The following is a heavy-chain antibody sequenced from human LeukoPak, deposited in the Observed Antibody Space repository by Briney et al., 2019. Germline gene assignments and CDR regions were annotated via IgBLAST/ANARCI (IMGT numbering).Heavy chain of an antibody. CDR2: TYYRSKWYY. J-gene: IGHJ5*02. CDR3: AAGQWVEGLAA. Sequence: SQTLSLTCAISGDSVSSSSGAWSWIRQSPSRGLEWLGRTYYRSKWYYDYAVSVKSRITVNPDTSKNQFSLHLNSVTPEDTAVYYCAAGQWVEGLAAWGQGTLVTVSS. CDR1: GDSVSSSSGA. D-gene: IGHD6-19*01. V-gene: IGHV6-1*01.